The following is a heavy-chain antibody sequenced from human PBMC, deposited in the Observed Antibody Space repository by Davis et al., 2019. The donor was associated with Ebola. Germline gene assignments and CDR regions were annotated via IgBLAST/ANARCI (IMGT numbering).Heavy chain of an antibody. V-gene: IGHV4-59*08. J-gene: IGHJ4*02. CDR3: ASLYDGFWVFDY. CDR2: IYYSGST. D-gene: IGHD2-8*01. CDR1: GGSISSYY. Sequence: MPSETLSLTCTVSGGSISSYYWSWIRQPPGKGLEWIGYIYYSGSTNYNPSLKSRVTISVDTSKNQFSLKLSSVTAADTAVYYCASLYDGFWVFDYWGQGTLVTVSS.